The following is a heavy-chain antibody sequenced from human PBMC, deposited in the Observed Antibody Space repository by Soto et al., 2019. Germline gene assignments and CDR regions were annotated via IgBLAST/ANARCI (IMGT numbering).Heavy chain of an antibody. CDR1: GYTFSDYG. CDR2: ISISSGNT. V-gene: IGHV1-18*04. J-gene: IGHJ2*01. Sequence: SVEVSCRASGYTFSDYGITWVRQAPGQGLEWMGWISISSGNTHFEESLQGRVTMTSDKTSTAYMELWRLRSDDSAMYYCARSYNYGSYWYFDLWGRGTLVTVSS. D-gene: IGHD3-10*01. CDR3: ARSYNYGSYWYFDL.